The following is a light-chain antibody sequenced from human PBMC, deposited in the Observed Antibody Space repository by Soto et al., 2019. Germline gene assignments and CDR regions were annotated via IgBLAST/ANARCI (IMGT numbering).Light chain of an antibody. CDR3: QHRSNWHIT. Sequence: EIVLTQSPATLSLSPGERATLSCRASQSVSSYLAWYQQKPGQAPRLLIYDASNRATGILARFSGSGSGTDFTLTISNLEPEDFAVYYCQHRSNWHITFGQGTRLDIK. CDR2: DAS. CDR1: QSVSSY. J-gene: IGKJ5*01. V-gene: IGKV3-11*01.